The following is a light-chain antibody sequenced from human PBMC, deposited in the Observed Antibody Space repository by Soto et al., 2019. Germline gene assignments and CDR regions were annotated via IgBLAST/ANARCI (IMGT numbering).Light chain of an antibody. V-gene: IGKV3-20*01. CDR3: QQYGTSPPIT. Sequence: PGERAALSCRASQSVGSSYLAWYQQKPGQAPRLLLYAASIRATDIPDRFSGSGSGTDFTLTISSLEPEDFAVYYCQQYGTSPPITVGQGTRLEIK. CDR1: QSVGSSY. CDR2: AAS. J-gene: IGKJ5*01.